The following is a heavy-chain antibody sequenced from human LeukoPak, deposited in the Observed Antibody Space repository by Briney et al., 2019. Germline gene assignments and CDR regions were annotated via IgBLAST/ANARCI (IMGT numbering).Heavy chain of an antibody. J-gene: IGHJ4*02. Sequence: ASVKVSCKASGYTFTGYYMHWVRQAPGQGLEWMGWINPNSGGTNYAQKFQGRVTMTRDTSISTAYMELSRLRSDDTAVYYCAREPPYIGHCDITTCDVSRFDSWGQGTLVTVSS. CDR3: AREPPYIGHCDITTCDVSRFDS. CDR2: INPNSGGT. CDR1: GYTFTGYY. V-gene: IGHV1-2*02. D-gene: IGHD2-2*01.